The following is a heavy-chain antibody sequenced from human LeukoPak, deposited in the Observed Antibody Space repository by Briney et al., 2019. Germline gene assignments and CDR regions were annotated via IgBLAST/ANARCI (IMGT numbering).Heavy chain of an antibody. D-gene: IGHD5-18*01. V-gene: IGHV3-53*01. CDR3: AREYSYGPYYYMDA. CDR1: GFTVSSNY. CDR2: IYSGGST. Sequence: GGSLRLSCAASGFTVSSNYMSWVRQAPGKGLEWVSVIYSGGSTYYADSVKGRFTISRDNSKNTLYLQMNSLRAEDTAVYYCAREYSYGPYYYMDAWGKGTTVTVSS. J-gene: IGHJ6*03.